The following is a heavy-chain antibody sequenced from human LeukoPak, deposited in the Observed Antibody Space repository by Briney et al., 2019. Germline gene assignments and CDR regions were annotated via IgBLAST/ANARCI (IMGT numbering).Heavy chain of an antibody. CDR3: ARGQYSPDY. V-gene: IGHV3-13*01. J-gene: IGHJ4*02. D-gene: IGHD2-15*01. CDR1: GFTFSSYD. Sequence: GGSLRLSCAASGFTFSSYDMHWVRQRTGKGLEWVSGIGSIGDTYYPGSVKGRFTISRENAKNSLYLQMNSLRAGDTAVYYCARGQYSPDYWGQGTPVTVSS. CDR2: IGSIGDT.